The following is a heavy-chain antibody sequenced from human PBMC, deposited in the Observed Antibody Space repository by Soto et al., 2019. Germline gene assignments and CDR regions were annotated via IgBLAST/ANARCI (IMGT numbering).Heavy chain of an antibody. CDR3: AKTFVGASKGVCADY. CDR2: IGADNGDT. V-gene: IGHV1-18*01. D-gene: IGHD1-26*01. CDR1: GYTFTNYG. Sequence: QVQLVQSGAEVKKPGASVKVSCKASGYTFTNYGINWVRQAPGQGLEWMGWIGADNGDTNYAQKLQGRVTMTTDTSTSTAYMELRSLRSDDTAVYYCAKTFVGASKGVCADYWGQGTLVTVSS. J-gene: IGHJ4*02.